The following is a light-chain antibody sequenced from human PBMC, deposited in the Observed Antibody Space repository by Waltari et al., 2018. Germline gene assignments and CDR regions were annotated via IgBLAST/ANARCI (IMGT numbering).Light chain of an antibody. V-gene: IGKV3D-15*01. Sequence: EIVMTQSPPTLSVSPGERATLSCRASQSVSNSLAWYQHRPGRAPRLLIHSASTRAPGIPARFSGSGSETEFTLTISNLQSEDFALYYCQQYNKWPPITFGQGTRLEIK. CDR3: QQYNKWPPIT. J-gene: IGKJ5*01. CDR1: QSVSNS. CDR2: SAS.